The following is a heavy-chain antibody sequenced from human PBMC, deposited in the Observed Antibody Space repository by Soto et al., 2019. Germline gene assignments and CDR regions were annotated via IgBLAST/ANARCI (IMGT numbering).Heavy chain of an antibody. CDR1: GGSISSSNW. CDR3: AKSRGVTGTTFNWFDS. CDR2: ISHTGTS. D-gene: IGHD1-20*01. Sequence: SETLSLTCVVSGGSISSSNWWSWVRQPPGKGLEWIGEISHTGTSNSNPSLKSRVTISVDKSNNQFSLNLSSVTAADTATYYCAKSRGVTGTTFNWFDSWGPGTQVTVSS. J-gene: IGHJ5*01. V-gene: IGHV4-4*02.